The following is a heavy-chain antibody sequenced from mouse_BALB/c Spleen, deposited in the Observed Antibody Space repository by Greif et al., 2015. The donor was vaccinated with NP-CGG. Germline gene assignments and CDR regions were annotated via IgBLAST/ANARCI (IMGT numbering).Heavy chain of an antibody. CDR2: INPDSSTI. D-gene: IGHD1-1*01. CDR1: GFDFSRYW. Sequence: EVKLQESGGGLVQPGGSLKLSCAASGFDFSRYWMSWVRQAPGKGLEWIGEINPDSSTINYTPSLKDKFIISRDNAKNTLYLQMSKVRSEDTALYYCARIYGSSYGDEAYWGQGTLVTVSA. CDR3: ARIYGSSYGDEAY. V-gene: IGHV4-1*02. J-gene: IGHJ3*01.